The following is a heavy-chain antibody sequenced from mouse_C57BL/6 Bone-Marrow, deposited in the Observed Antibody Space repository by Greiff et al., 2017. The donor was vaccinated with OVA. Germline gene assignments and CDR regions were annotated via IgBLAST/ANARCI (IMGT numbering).Heavy chain of an antibody. CDR1: GYTFTSYW. D-gene: IGHD1-1*01. Sequence: QVQLQQPGAELVRPGSSVKLSCKASGYTFTSYWMHWVKQRPIQGLVWIGNIDPSDSETHYNQKFKDKATLTVDKSSSTAYMQLSSLTSEDSAVYYCARSLIYYYGSSFAYWGQGTLVTVSA. CDR3: ARSLIYYYGSSFAY. J-gene: IGHJ3*01. CDR2: IDPSDSET. V-gene: IGHV1-52*01.